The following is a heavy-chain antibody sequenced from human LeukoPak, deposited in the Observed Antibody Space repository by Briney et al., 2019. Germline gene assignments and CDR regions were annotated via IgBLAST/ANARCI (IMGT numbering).Heavy chain of an antibody. CDR1: GFTFSSYG. V-gene: IGHV3-33*01. CDR3: ARDSGSYAFDI. Sequence: PGRSLRLSCAASGFTFSSYGMHWVRQAPGKGLEWVAVIWYDGSNKYYADSVKGRFTISRDNSKNTLYLQMNSLRAEDTAVYYCARDSGSYAFDIWGQGTMVTVSS. D-gene: IGHD3-10*01. CDR2: IWYDGSNK. J-gene: IGHJ3*02.